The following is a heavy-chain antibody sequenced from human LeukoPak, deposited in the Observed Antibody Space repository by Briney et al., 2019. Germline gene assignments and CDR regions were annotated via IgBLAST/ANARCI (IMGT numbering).Heavy chain of an antibody. CDR1: GFTFSSYG. J-gene: IGHJ4*02. CDR2: IWYDGSNK. Sequence: PGGSLRLSCAASGFTFSSYGMHWVRQAPGKGLEWVAVIWYDGSNKYYADSVKGRFTISRDNSKNTLYLQMNSLRAEDTAVYYCARVPARCIGYFDYWGQGTLVTVSS. V-gene: IGHV3-33*01. D-gene: IGHD2-15*01. CDR3: ARVPARCIGYFDY.